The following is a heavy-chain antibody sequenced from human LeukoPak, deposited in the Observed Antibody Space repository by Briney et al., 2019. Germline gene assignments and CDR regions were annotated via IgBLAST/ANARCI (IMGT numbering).Heavy chain of an antibody. V-gene: IGHV3-74*01. J-gene: IGHJ6*02. Sequence: GGSLRLSCAASGNYWMHWVRQAPGKGLVWVSHINSDGSWTSYADSVKGRFTISKDNAKNTVYLQMNSLRAEDTALYYCAKDMAVWRRGTYYYYGMDVWGQGTTVTVSS. CDR1: GNYW. CDR3: AKDMAVWRRGTYYYYGMDV. D-gene: IGHD3-10*01. CDR2: INSDGSWT.